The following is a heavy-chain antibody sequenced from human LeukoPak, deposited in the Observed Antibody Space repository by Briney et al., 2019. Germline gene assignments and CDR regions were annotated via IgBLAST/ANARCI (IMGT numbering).Heavy chain of an antibody. D-gene: IGHD6-13*01. CDR2: IYYSGST. CDR3: ARVPAKEQPATDDAFDI. CDR1: GGSISSYY. V-gene: IGHV4-59*01. Sequence: PSETLSLTCTVSGGSISSYYWSWIRQPPGKGLEWIGYIYYSGSTNYNPSLKSRVTISVDTSKNQFSLKLSSVTAADTGVYYCARVPAKEQPATDDAFDIWGQGTMVTVSS. J-gene: IGHJ3*02.